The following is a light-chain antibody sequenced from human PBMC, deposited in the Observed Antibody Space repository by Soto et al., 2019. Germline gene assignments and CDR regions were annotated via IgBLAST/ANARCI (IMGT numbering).Light chain of an antibody. Sequence: EIVLTQSPATLSLSPEERATLSCRASQSVSSYLAWYQQKPGQAPRLLIYDASKRATGIPARFSGSGSGTDFTLTISSLEPEDFAVYYCQQRSNWPPTWTFGQGTKVEIK. CDR1: QSVSSY. CDR2: DAS. J-gene: IGKJ1*01. CDR3: QQRSNWPPTWT. V-gene: IGKV3-11*01.